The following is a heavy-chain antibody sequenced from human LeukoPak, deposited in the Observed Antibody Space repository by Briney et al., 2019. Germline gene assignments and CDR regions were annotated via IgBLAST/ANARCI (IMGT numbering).Heavy chain of an antibody. CDR1: GFTSINYA. CDR3: AQGRSGSYYAFDY. D-gene: IGHD1-26*01. V-gene: IGHV3-23*01. J-gene: IGHJ4*02. CDR2: ITGSGAGT. Sequence: PGGSLRLSCTASGFTSINYAMSWVRQPPGKGLEWISGITGSGAGTYYADSAKGRFTISRDNSKNTLYLQMNSLRAEDTALYYCAQGRSGSYYAFDYWGQGTLVTVSS.